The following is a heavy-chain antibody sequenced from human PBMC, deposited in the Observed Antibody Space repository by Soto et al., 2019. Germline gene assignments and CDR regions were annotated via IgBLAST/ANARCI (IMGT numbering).Heavy chain of an antibody. CDR3: TRQQLFFDY. Sequence: PGGSLRLSCTPSGFTFDDYAMSWVRQAPGKGREWVGFIRSKPYSGTTEYAASVKGRFSISRDNSKSIAYLQMNSLKTEDTSVYYCTRQQLFFDYWGQGTQVTVSS. CDR2: IRSKPYSGTT. D-gene: IGHD6-13*01. J-gene: IGHJ4*02. CDR1: GFTFDDYA. V-gene: IGHV3-49*04.